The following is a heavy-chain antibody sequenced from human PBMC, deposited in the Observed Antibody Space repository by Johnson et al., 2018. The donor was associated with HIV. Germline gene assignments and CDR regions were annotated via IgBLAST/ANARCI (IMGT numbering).Heavy chain of an antibody. J-gene: IGHJ3*02. CDR3: GKGGFTMTVVVFIDI. D-gene: IGHD3-22*01. CDR2: ISGRGGST. V-gene: IGHV3-23*04. CDR1: GFTFSSYA. Sequence: VQLVESGGNLVQPGGSLRLSCAASGFTFSSYAMNWVRQAPGKGLEWVSAISGRGGSTYYADSLKGRFTISRDNSKNTLYLQLNSLRVEDTAGYYCGKGGFTMTVVVFIDIWGQGTMVTVSS.